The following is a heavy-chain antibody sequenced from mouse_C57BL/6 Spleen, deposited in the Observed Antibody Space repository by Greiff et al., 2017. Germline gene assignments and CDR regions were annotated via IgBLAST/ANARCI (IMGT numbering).Heavy chain of an antibody. CDR3: ARDYDYDPSWYFDV. CDR1: GYSITSGYY. CDR2: ISYDGSN. Sequence: EVKLMESGPGLVKPSQSLSLTCSVTGYSITSGYYWNWIRQFPGNKLEWMSYISYDGSNNYNPSLKNRISITRDTSKNQFFLKLNSVTTEDTATYYCARDYDYDPSWYFDVWGTGTTVTVSS. D-gene: IGHD2-4*01. V-gene: IGHV3-6*01. J-gene: IGHJ1*03.